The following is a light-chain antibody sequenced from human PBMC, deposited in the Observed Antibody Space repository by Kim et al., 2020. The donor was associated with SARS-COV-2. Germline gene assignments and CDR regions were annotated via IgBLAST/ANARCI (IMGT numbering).Light chain of an antibody. CDR1: QSISNGY. CDR2: SAS. Sequence: EIVLTQSPGTLSLFPGERATLSCRASQSISNGYLAWYQHKPGQSPRLLMHSASRRASGTPDRFSGTGSGTDFIHTISRLEPEDFAVYYCQQYDSSPTVTFGQGTRLEIK. V-gene: IGKV3-20*01. J-gene: IGKJ5*01. CDR3: QQYDSSPTVT.